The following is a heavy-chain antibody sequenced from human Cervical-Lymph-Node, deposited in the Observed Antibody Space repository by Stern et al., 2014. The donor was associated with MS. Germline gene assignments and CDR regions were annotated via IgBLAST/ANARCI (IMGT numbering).Heavy chain of an antibody. Sequence: VQLVESGAEVKDPGASVKVPCKASGYSFISHAMHWVRQAPGQTFEWMGWINGDNGNTKYSQKLQGRVTITRDKTTSTAYMELSSLTSEDTAVYYCARAGYCSPSTCSDAFDIWGQGTMVTVSS. CDR2: INGDNGNT. D-gene: IGHD2-15*01. CDR3: ARAGYCSPSTCSDAFDI. CDR1: GYSFISHA. J-gene: IGHJ3*02. V-gene: IGHV1-3*01.